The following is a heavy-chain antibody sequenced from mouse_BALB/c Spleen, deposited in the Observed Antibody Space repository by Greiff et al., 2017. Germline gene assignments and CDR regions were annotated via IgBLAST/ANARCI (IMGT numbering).Heavy chain of an antibody. J-gene: IGHJ4*01. CDR1: GFTFSSYA. V-gene: IGHV5-6-5*01. CDR2: ICSGGST. CDR3: ARRGYGEYAMDY. D-gene: IGHD1-2*01. Sequence: DVQLVESGGGLVKPGGSLKLSCAASGFTFSSYAMSWVRQTPEKRLEWVASICSGGSTYYPDSVKGRFASSRDNARNILYLQMSSLRSEDTAMYYCARRGYGEYAMDYGGQGTAVTVSS.